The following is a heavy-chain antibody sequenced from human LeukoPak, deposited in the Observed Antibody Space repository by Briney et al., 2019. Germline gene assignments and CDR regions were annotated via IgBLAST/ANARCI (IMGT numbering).Heavy chain of an antibody. V-gene: IGHV3-21*01. Sequence: PGGSLRLSCAASGFTFSSYSMNWVRQAPGHGLDSVSSISSSSSYIYYADSVKGQFTISRDNAKNSLYLQMNSLRAEDTAVYYCARDSVFGVVINLFDYWGQGTLVTVSS. CDR2: ISSSSSYI. CDR1: GFTFSSYS. J-gene: IGHJ4*02. CDR3: ARDSVFGVVINLFDY. D-gene: IGHD3-3*01.